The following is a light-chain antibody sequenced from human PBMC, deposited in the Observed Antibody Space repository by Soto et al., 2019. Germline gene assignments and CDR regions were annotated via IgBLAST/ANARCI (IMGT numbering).Light chain of an antibody. CDR1: QSVSSSY. V-gene: IGKV3-20*01. J-gene: IGKJ1*01. Sequence: EIVLTQSPGTLSLSPGERATLSCRASQSVSSSYLAWYQQKPGQAPRLLIYGASSRATGIPDRFSGSGSGTVFTFTISRLEPEDFEVYYCQQYGSSLRTFGQGTKVEI. CDR3: QQYGSSLRT. CDR2: GAS.